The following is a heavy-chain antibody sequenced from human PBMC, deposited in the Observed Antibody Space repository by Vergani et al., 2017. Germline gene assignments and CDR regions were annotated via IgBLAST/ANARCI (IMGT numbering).Heavy chain of an antibody. CDR3: ARHSTVEWLVKLGWIDP. CDR1: GASIRSSNYY. Sequence: QLQLHESGPGLVKPSATLSLICSVSGASIRSSNYYWGWIRQPPGKGLEWIASIYYSGSTYYNPSLKSRVTISVDTSKNQFSLKLSSVTAADTAVYFCARHSTVEWLVKLGWIDPWGEGILVTVSP. J-gene: IGHJ5*02. CDR2: IYYSGST. V-gene: IGHV4-39*01. D-gene: IGHD6-19*01.